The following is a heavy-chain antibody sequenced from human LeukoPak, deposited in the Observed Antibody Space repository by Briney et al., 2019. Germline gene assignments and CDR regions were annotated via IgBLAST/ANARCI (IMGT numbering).Heavy chain of an antibody. D-gene: IGHD6-19*01. J-gene: IGHJ4*02. V-gene: IGHV3-74*01. Sequence: GGSLRLSCAASGFTFSSYWMHWVRQAPGKGLVWVSHINNDGSSVSYADSVKGRFTISRDNAKNTLYLQMNSLSAEDTALYYCARVDTDTSGYYFDYWGQGTLVTVSS. CDR1: GFTFSSYW. CDR3: ARVDTDTSGYYFDY. CDR2: INNDGSSV.